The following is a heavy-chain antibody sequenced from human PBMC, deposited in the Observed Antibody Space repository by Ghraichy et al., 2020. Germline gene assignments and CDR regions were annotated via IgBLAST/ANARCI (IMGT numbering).Heavy chain of an antibody. CDR2: VNQSGST. J-gene: IGHJ6*02. CDR3: ARGYYDFYYGMDV. CDR1: GGSFSGYY. Sequence: SQTLSLTCAVYGGSFSGYYCSWIRQSPGKRLEWIGEVNQSGSTNYNPSLKSRVTISVDTSKNQFSLNLSSVTAADTAVYYCARGYYDFYYGMDVWGQGTTVTVSS. V-gene: IGHV4-34*01.